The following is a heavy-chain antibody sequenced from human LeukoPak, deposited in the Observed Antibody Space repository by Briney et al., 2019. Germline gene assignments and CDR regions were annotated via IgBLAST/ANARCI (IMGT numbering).Heavy chain of an antibody. CDR1: GFTFSNYD. J-gene: IGHJ4*02. D-gene: IGHD2-21*01. CDR2: ITSSGSST. CDR3: ARQRTNCYCDCYDC. V-gene: IGHV3-48*03. Sequence: GGSLTLSCAASGFTFSNYDMNWVRRAPGKGLEWLSYITSSGSSTFYADSEGRLLTISRHNHKHLLYPEVHRLSAEDAGLFYCARQRTNCYCDCYDCWGQGTLVTVSS.